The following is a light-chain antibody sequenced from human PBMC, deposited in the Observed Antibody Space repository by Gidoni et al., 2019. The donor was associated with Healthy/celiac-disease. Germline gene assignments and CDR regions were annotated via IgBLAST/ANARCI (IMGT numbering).Light chain of an antibody. CDR1: NIGSKS. CDR3: QVWDSSSDHVV. Sequence: SYVLTQPPSVSVAPGKTARITCGGTNIGSKSVHWYQQKPGQAPVLVIYYDSDRPSGIPERFSGSKSGNTATLTISRVEAGDEADYYCQVWDSSSDHVVFGGGTKLTVL. CDR2: YDS. V-gene: IGLV3-21*04. J-gene: IGLJ2*01.